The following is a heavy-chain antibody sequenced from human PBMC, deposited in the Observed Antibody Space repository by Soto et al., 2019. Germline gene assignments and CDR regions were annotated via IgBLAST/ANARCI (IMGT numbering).Heavy chain of an antibody. Sequence: SETLSLTCTVPDDSISTYYWSWIRQPPGKELEWIGYIFYTGSTNYNPSLRSRVTISVDTSKNQFSLKLTSVTAADTAVYYCTRRRDWTAVDPLDYWGQGTLVTVSS. D-gene: IGHD5-18*01. J-gene: IGHJ4*02. CDR2: IFYTGST. CDR1: DDSISTYY. V-gene: IGHV4-59*01. CDR3: TRRRDWTAVDPLDY.